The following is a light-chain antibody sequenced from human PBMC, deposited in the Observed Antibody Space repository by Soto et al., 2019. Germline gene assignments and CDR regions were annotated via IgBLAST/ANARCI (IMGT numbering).Light chain of an antibody. CDR3: AAWDDSLNVV. CDR2: SNN. J-gene: IGLJ2*01. CDR1: SSNIGSNT. Sequence: QSVLTQPPSASGTPGQRVTISCSGSSSNIGSNTVNCYQQLPGTAPKLLIYSNNQRPSGVPDRFSGSKSGTSASLAISGLQSEDEADSYCAAWDDSLNVVFGGGTKLTVL. V-gene: IGLV1-44*01.